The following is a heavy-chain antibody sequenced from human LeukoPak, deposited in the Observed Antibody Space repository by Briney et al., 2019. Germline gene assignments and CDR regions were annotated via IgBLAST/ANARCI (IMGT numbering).Heavy chain of an antibody. D-gene: IGHD2/OR15-2a*01. CDR2: IYYSGST. J-gene: IGHJ4*02. Sequence: WIRQPPGKGLEWIGSIYYSGSTYYNPSLKSRVTISVDTSKNQFSLKLSSVTAADTAVYYCARDTDWRVLWGQGTLVTVSS. V-gene: IGHV4-39*07. CDR3: ARDTDWRVL.